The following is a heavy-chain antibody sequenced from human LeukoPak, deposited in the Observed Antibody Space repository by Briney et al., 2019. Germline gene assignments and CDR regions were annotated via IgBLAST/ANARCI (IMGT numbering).Heavy chain of an antibody. D-gene: IGHD3-22*01. J-gene: IGHJ6*03. CDR2: IKQDGSEK. V-gene: IGHV3-7*01. CDR3: ARGPENGSGYWNVYYYYYYMDV. CDR1: GFTLSSYW. Sequence: PGGSLRLSCAASGFTLSSYWMSWVRQAPGKGLEWVANIKQDGSEKYYVDSVKGRFTISRDNAKNSLYLQMNSLRAEDTAVYYCARGPENGSGYWNVYYYYYYMDVWGKGTTVTVSS.